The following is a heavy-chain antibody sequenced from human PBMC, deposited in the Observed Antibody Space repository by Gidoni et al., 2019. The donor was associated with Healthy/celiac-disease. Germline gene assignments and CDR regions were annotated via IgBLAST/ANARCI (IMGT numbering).Heavy chain of an antibody. V-gene: IGHV3-30*18. J-gene: IGHJ4*02. D-gene: IGHD3-10*01. CDR1: GFTFSSYG. CDR3: AKDSGYGSGLFDY. Sequence: QVQLEESGGGVVQPVRSLRLSGAASGFTFSSYGRHWVRQAPGKGLEWVGVISYDGSNKYYADSVKGRFTISRDNSKNTLYLQMNSLRAEDTAVYYCAKDSGYGSGLFDYWGQGTLVTVSS. CDR2: ISYDGSNK.